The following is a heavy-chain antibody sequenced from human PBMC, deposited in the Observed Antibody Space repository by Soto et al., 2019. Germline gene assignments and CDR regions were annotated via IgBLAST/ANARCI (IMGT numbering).Heavy chain of an antibody. CDR1: GFTFSSYW. J-gene: IGHJ4*02. CDR2: INEDGDKK. Sequence: EVQLVESGGDLVQPGGSLRLSCAASGFTFSSYWMTWVRQAPGKGLEWVASINEDGDKKYYLDSVKGRFTISRDNAQNSLYLQMNSLRAEDTAVVYCARHSRSRGSFWGQGTLVTVPS. V-gene: IGHV3-7*01. D-gene: IGHD6-19*01. CDR3: ARHSRSRGSF.